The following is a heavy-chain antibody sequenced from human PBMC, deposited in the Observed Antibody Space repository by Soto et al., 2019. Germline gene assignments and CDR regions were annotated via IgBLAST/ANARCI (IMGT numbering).Heavy chain of an antibody. V-gene: IGHV5-51*01. Sequence: GESLKISCKGSGYSFTSYWIGWVRQMPGKGLEWTGTIYPGDSDTRYSPSFQGQVTISADKSISTAYLQWSSLKASDTAMYYCARQESFGFWSGYFRWALSVPVEGWFDPWGQGTLVTVSS. D-gene: IGHD3-3*01. CDR1: GYSFTSYW. CDR2: IYPGDSDT. CDR3: ARQESFGFWSGYFRWALSVPVEGWFDP. J-gene: IGHJ5*02.